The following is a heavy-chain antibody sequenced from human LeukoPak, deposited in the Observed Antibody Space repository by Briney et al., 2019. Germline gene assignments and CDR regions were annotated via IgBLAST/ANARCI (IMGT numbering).Heavy chain of an antibody. CDR3: ARGDCSSTSCYNWFDP. CDR1: GFTFSSYG. CDR2: IWYDGSNK. Sequence: GRSLRLSCAASGFTFSSYGMHWVRQAPGKGLEWVAVIWYDGSNKYYADSVKGRFTISRDNSKNTLYLQINSLRAEDTAVYYCARGDCSSTSCYNWFDPWGQGTLVIVSS. J-gene: IGHJ5*02. D-gene: IGHD2-2*02. V-gene: IGHV3-33*01.